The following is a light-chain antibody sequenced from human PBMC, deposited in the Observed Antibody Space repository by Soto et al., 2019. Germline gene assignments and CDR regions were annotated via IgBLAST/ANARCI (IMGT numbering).Light chain of an antibody. J-gene: IGKJ4*01. Sequence: EIVMTQSPAPLSASPGERATLSCRASQSVSSNLAWYQQKPGQAPRLLIYGASTRATGIPARFSGSGSGTEFTLTISSLQSEDVAVYYCQQYNNWPPLTFGGGTKVEIK. CDR3: QQYNNWPPLT. CDR2: GAS. V-gene: IGKV3-15*01. CDR1: QSVSSN.